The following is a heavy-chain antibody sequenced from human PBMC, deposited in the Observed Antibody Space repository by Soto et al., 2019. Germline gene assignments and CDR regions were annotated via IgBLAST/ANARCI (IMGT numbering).Heavy chain of an antibody. CDR3: PHTLSSADYVAWYFAL. V-gene: IGHV2-5*01. CDR1: GFALSTSGVG. J-gene: IGHJ2*01. CDR2: IYWNDDK. Sequence: QITLNESGPTLVKPTQTLTLTCTFAGFALSTSGVGVGWIRQSPGKALEWVALIYWNDDKRYSPSLKSRLTSAKGTSKNQLVLTMTNMDPVDPATYYCPHTLSSADYVAWYFALGGRGTLVTVSS. D-gene: IGHD4-17*01.